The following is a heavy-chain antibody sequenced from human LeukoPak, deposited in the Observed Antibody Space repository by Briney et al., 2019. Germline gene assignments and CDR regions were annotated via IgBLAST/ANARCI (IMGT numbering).Heavy chain of an antibody. Sequence: GGSLRLSCVGSGFSFSSYAMTWVRQAPGKGLEWVAFIRYDGSNKYYADSVKGRFTISRDNSKNTLYLQMNSLRAEDTAVYYCAKPYCSSTSCYEIDYWGQGTLVTVSS. CDR1: GFSFSSYA. J-gene: IGHJ4*02. CDR3: AKPYCSSTSCYEIDY. D-gene: IGHD2-2*01. CDR2: IRYDGSNK. V-gene: IGHV3-30*02.